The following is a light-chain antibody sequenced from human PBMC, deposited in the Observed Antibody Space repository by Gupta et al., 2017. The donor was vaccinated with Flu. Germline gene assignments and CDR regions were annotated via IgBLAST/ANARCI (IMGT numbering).Light chain of an antibody. V-gene: IGLV6-57*01. CDR3: TSSDRHKWV. J-gene: IGLJ3*02. Sequence: NLMLTQHHSVSESPGKTITICCTPSSGSVASNYVQWYQQRPGSSPTTVIYYNNQRPSGVPARCLCYFDSYYTSALTNIYRLEAEDDDYYSCTSSDRHKWVFGGGTKLTVL. CDR2: YNN. CDR1: SGSVASNY.